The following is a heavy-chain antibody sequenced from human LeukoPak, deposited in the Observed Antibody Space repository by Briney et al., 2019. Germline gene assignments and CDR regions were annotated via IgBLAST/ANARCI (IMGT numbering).Heavy chain of an antibody. CDR2: IYYSGGT. Sequence: SETLSLTCTVSGGSISSHYWSWIRQPPGKGLEWIGYIYYSGGTNYNPSLKSRVTISVDTSKNQFSLKLSSVTAADTAVYYCARLIAAAWDWFDPWGQGTLVTVSS. V-gene: IGHV4-59*11. CDR3: ARLIAAAWDWFDP. J-gene: IGHJ5*02. CDR1: GGSISSHY. D-gene: IGHD6-13*01.